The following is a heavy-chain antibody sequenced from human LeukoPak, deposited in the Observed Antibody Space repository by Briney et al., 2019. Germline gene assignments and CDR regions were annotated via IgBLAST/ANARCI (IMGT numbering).Heavy chain of an antibody. CDR3: ARGKGHSSGPGDFQH. J-gene: IGHJ1*01. CDR2: ISAYNGKT. D-gene: IGHD6-25*01. CDR1: VYTFTSYG. V-gene: IGHV1-18*01. Sequence: ASVTVSCKASVYTFTSYGFSWVRQAHRPGHGGMGCISAYNGKTNYVQKLHDRLTMTTDTSTSTAYKELTSLRSDDTAVYYCARGKGHSSGPGDFQHWGQGTLVTVSS.